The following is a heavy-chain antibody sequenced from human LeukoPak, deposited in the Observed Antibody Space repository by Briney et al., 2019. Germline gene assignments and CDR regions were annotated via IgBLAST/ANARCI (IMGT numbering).Heavy chain of an antibody. CDR1: GYIFTNYY. J-gene: IGHJ6*02. Sequence: ASVNVSCKASGYIFTNYYIHWVRQAPGQGLEWVGIINPSGGSTSYAQKFQGRVTMTRDTSTSTVYMELSSLRSEDTAVYYCARDYDFWSGYMDVWGQGTTVTVSS. CDR2: INPSGGST. V-gene: IGHV1-46*01. D-gene: IGHD3-3*01. CDR3: ARDYDFWSGYMDV.